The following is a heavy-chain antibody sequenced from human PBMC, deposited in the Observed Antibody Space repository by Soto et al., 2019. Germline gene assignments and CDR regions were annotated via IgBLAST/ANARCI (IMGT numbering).Heavy chain of an antibody. J-gene: IGHJ4*02. CDR1: GDSISSGGYS. CDR2: TYHSGGT. Sequence: QLQLQESGSGLVKPSQTLSLTCVVSGDSISSGGYSWNWIRQPPGKGLEWIGHTYHSGGTLYNPSLDSRVTISVDKSKNQFSLRLTSVTAADTAVYYCARDSLSGYYFYYWGQGTLVTVSS. V-gene: IGHV4-30-2*01. CDR3: ARDSLSGYYFYY. D-gene: IGHD3-22*01.